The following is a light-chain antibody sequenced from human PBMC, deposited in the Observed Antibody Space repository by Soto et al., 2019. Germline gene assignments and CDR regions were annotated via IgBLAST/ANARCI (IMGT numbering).Light chain of an antibody. CDR3: AAWDDSLVV. J-gene: IGLJ2*01. Sequence: QSALTQPRSVSGSPGQSVTISCTGTSSDVSAYDYVSWYQHRLGKPPKLMIYDLNKRPSGVPDRFSGSKSGNTASLTISGLQAEDEAAYYCAAWDDSLVVFGGGTKLTVL. CDR1: SSDVSAYDY. V-gene: IGLV2-11*01. CDR2: DLN.